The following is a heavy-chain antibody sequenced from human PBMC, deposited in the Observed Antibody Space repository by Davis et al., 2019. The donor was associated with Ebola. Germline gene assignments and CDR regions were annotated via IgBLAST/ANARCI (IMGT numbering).Heavy chain of an antibody. J-gene: IGHJ6*02. CDR3: ARQKGYYYGSGTKGYYYYGMDV. D-gene: IGHD3-10*01. CDR1: GGSISSYY. Sequence: MPSETLSLTCTVSGGSISSYYWSWIRQPPGKGLEWIGSIYYSGSTYYNPSLKSRVTISVDTSKNQFSLKLSSVTAADTAVYYCARQKGYYYGSGTKGYYYYGMDVWGQGTTVTVSS. CDR2: IYYSGST. V-gene: IGHV4-59*05.